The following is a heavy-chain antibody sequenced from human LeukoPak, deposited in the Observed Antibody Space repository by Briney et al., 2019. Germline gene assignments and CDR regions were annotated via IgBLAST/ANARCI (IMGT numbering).Heavy chain of an antibody. CDR3: ARGRYDYVWGSYRYKGSFDY. J-gene: IGHJ4*02. Sequence: SETLSLTCAVYGGSFSGYYWGWIRQPPGKGLEWIGEINHSGSTNYNPSLKSRVTISVDTSKNQFSLKLSSVTAADTAVYYCARGRYDYVWGSYRYKGSFDYWGQGTLVTVSS. CDR2: INHSGST. D-gene: IGHD3-16*02. CDR1: GGSFSGYY. V-gene: IGHV4-34*01.